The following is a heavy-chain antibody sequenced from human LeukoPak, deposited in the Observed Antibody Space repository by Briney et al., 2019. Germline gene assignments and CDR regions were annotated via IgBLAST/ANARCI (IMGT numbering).Heavy chain of an antibody. D-gene: IGHD2-2*01. CDR1: GYTFTSYG. V-gene: IGHV1-69*05. CDR3: ARSIVPAARGYYYYMDV. Sequence: ASVKVSCKASGYTFTSYGISWVRQAPGQGLEWMGGIIPIFGTANYAQKFQGRVTITTDESTSTAYMELSSLRSEDTAVYYCARSIVPAARGYYYYMDVWGKGTTVTVSS. CDR2: IIPIFGTA. J-gene: IGHJ6*03.